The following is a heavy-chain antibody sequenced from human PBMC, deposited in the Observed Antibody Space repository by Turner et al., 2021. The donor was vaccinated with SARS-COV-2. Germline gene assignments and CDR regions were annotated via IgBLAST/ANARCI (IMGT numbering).Heavy chain of an antibody. J-gene: IGHJ6*02. CDR3: AHSRLGFDYYYGMDV. D-gene: IGHD3-9*01. V-gene: IGHV2-5*01. Sequence: QITLKESGPTLVKPTQTLTRTCPFPGFSLSTSGVGVGWIRQPPGKALEWLALIYWNDHKLYSPSLKSRLTITKDTSKNQVVLTMTNMDPVDTATYYCAHSRLGFDYYYGMDVWGQGTTVTVSS. CDR2: IYWNDHK. CDR1: GFSLSTSGVG.